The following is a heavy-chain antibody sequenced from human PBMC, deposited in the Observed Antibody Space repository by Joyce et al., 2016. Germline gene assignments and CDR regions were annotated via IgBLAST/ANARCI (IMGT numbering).Heavy chain of an antibody. Sequence: QVQLVESGGGVVQPGRSLRLSCAASGFTFSNYGMHWVRQDPGKGWEWVAVIANDGNKKYYADSGKGRFTISRDNSKNTLYLQMNSLRAEDTAVYYCAKRYDYVDYWGQGTLVTVSS. V-gene: IGHV3-30*18. J-gene: IGHJ4*02. CDR3: AKRYDYVDY. D-gene: IGHD3-16*01. CDR2: IANDGNKK. CDR1: GFTFSNYG.